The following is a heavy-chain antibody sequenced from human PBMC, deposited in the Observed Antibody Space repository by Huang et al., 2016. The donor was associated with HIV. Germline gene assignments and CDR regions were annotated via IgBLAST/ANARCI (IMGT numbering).Heavy chain of an antibody. V-gene: IGHV4-39*01. CDR3: ARRRAEEYGWDPPPSFDS. CDR1: GGSINSISYY. J-gene: IGHJ4*02. CDR2: IYYGGTT. Sequence: QLLLQESGPRLVRPSETLSLTCSVSGGSINSISYYWGWVRQPPGKGLEWIASIYYGGTTYDGPSLRGRVAISADTSKNEFSLTLHSVTAADTAVYYCARRRAEEYGWDPPPSFDSWGQG. D-gene: IGHD3-10*01.